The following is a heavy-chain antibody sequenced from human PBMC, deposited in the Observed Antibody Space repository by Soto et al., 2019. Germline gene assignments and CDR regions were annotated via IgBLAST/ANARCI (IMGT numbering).Heavy chain of an antibody. Sequence: QVQFVQSGAEVKKPGASVKISCKASGYTFTSFSIHWVRQAPGQRLEWMGWINEGNGDTRYSQKFRGKVTFARDTSATTVYMELSSLSSEDTAVYYCGHSSGWYALDYWGQGTLVIVSS. CDR3: GHSSGWYALDY. J-gene: IGHJ4*02. V-gene: IGHV1-3*01. CDR2: INEGNGDT. D-gene: IGHD6-19*01. CDR1: GYTFTSFS.